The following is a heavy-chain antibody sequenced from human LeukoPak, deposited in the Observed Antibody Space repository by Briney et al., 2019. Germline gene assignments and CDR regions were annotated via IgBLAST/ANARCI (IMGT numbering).Heavy chain of an antibody. CDR2: IRHDAGVT. D-gene: IGHD1-26*01. CDR3: ARDSSIVGDAFDI. Sequence: GGSLRLSCAASGFTFSNYWMHWVRQAPGKGLVWVSRIRHDAGVTTYADSVKGRFTISRDNSKNTLYLQMNSLRAEDTAVYYCARDSSIVGDAFDIWGQGTMVTVSS. V-gene: IGHV3-74*01. CDR1: GFTFSNYW. J-gene: IGHJ3*02.